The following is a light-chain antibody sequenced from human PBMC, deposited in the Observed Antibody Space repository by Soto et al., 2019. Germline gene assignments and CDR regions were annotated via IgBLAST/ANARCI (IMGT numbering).Light chain of an antibody. CDR2: EVT. V-gene: IGLV2-8*01. CDR3: SSHAGIINVV. J-gene: IGLJ2*01. CDR1: SSDVGGYDS. Sequence: QSALTQPPSASGSPGQSVTISCTGTSSDVGGYDSVSWYQQHPGKAPKLMIYEVTKRPSGVPDRFSGSRSGNTASLTVSGLLPEDEADYYCSSHAGIINVVFGGGTKLT.